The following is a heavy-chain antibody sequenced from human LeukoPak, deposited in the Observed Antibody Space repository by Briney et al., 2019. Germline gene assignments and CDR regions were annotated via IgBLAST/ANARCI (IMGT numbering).Heavy chain of an antibody. CDR1: GYSFTSYW. V-gene: IGHV5-51*01. Sequence: GESLKISCKGSGYSFTSYWIGWVRQMPGNGLEWMGIIYPGDSDTRYSPSFQGQVTIPADKSISTAYLQWSSLKASDTAMYYCARTLAAATQDYYYGMDVWGQGTTVTVSS. CDR3: ARTLAAATQDYYYGMDV. J-gene: IGHJ6*02. D-gene: IGHD6-13*01. CDR2: IYPGDSDT.